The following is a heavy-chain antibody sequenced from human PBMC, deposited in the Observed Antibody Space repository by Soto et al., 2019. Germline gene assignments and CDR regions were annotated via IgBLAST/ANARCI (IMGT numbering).Heavy chain of an antibody. V-gene: IGHV3-30-3*01. J-gene: IGHJ4*02. Sequence: QVQLVESGGGVVQPGRSLRLSCAASGFTFSSYAMHWVRQAPGKGREWVAVISYDGSNKYYADSVKGRFTISRDNSKNTLYLQMNSLRAEDTAVYYCARDARIAAAGIFDYWGQGTLVTVSS. CDR3: ARDARIAAAGIFDY. CDR1: GFTFSSYA. CDR2: ISYDGSNK. D-gene: IGHD6-13*01.